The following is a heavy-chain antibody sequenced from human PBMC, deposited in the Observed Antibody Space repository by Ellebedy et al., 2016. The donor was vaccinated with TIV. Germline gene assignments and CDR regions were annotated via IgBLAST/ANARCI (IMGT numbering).Heavy chain of an antibody. CDR1: GFTFSSYG. D-gene: IGHD3-22*01. V-gene: IGHV3-30*18. CDR2: ISYDGSNK. CDR3: AKGTWGSSGDLYFDY. Sequence: GESLKISXAASGFTFSSYGMHWVRQAPGKGLEWVAVISYDGSNKYYADSVKGRFTISRDNSKNTLYLQMNSLRAEDTAVYYCAKGTWGSSGDLYFDYWGQGTLVTVSS. J-gene: IGHJ4*02.